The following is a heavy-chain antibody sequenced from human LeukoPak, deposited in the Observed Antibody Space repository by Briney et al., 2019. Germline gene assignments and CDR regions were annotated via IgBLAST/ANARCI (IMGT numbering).Heavy chain of an antibody. CDR1: GGTFSSYA. CDR3: AREYSSGWYGYFDY. V-gene: IGHV1-69*06. D-gene: IGHD6-19*01. Sequence: SVKVSCKASGGTFSSYAITWVRQAPGQGLEWMGGIIPFFGTVKYAQKFQGGVTITADKSTSTAYMDLSSLRSEDMAVYYCAREYSSGWYGYFDYWGQGTLVTVSS. J-gene: IGHJ4*02. CDR2: IIPFFGTV.